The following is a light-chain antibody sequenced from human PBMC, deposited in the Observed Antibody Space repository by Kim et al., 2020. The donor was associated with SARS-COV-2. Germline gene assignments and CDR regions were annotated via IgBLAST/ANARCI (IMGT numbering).Light chain of an antibody. CDR1: QSFSINY. CDR3: HQYVSSPYA. J-gene: IGKJ2*01. Sequence: LSPGEGATLSCRASQSFSINYLAWYQHKLDQAPRLLIYGTSIRATDIPDRFRGSGSGIDFTLTISRLEPEDFAVYYCHQYVSSPYAFGQGTKLEI. CDR2: GTS. V-gene: IGKV3-20*01.